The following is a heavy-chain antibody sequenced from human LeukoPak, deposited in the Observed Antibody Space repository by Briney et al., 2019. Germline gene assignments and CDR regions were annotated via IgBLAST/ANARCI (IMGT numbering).Heavy chain of an antibody. D-gene: IGHD6-13*01. CDR1: GFTFSSYA. J-gene: IGHJ4*02. CDR2: ISDSGGST. Sequence: GGSLRLSFAASGFTFSSYAMSWVRQAPGKGLEWVSGISDSGGSTYYADSVKGRFTISRDNSKNTLYLQMNSLRAEDTAVYYCAKDRIAAAGTVDYWGQGTLVTVSS. V-gene: IGHV3-23*01. CDR3: AKDRIAAAGTVDY.